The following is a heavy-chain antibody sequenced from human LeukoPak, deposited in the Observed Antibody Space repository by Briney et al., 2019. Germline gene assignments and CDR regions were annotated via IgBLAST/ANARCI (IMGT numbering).Heavy chain of an antibody. CDR1: GFTFSSYW. D-gene: IGHD6-19*01. J-gene: IGHJ6*03. V-gene: IGHV3-7*01. Sequence: PGGSLRLSCAASGFTFSSYWMKWVRQAPGKGLEGVANIKEDGSEKYYVDSVKGRFTISRDNAKKSMYLKMSSLRAEDTAVYYCARAAELWLTYYFYYYMDVWGTGTPVTVSS. CDR2: IKEDGSEK. CDR3: ARAAELWLTYYFYYYMDV.